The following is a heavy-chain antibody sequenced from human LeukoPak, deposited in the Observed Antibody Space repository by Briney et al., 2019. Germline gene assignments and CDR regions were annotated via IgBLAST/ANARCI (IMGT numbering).Heavy chain of an antibody. CDR3: AGGITMAN. J-gene: IGHJ4*02. V-gene: IGHV3-7*04. CDR2: IKQDGSER. D-gene: IGHD3-10*01. Sequence: TGGSLRLSCAASGFTFSNYWMTWVRQAPGKGLEWVANIKQDGSERDYVDSVKGRFTISRDDAKNSLYLQMNSLRAEDTAVYYCAGGITMANWGQGTLVTVSS. CDR1: GFTFSNYW.